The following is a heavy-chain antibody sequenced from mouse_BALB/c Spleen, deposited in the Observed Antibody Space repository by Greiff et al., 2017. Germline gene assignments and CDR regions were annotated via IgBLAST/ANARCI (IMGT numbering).Heavy chain of an antibody. J-gene: IGHJ4*01. D-gene: IGHD2-3*01. CDR2: IWSGGST. CDR3: ARKGGGYYVDAMDY. V-gene: IGHV2-2*02. Sequence: VQLQQSGPGLVQPSQSLSITCTVSGFSLTSYGVHWVRQSPGKGLEWLGVIWSGGSTDYNAAFISRLSISKDNSKSQVFFKMNSLQANDTAIYYCARKGGGYYVDAMDYWGQGTSVTVSS. CDR1: GFSLTSYG.